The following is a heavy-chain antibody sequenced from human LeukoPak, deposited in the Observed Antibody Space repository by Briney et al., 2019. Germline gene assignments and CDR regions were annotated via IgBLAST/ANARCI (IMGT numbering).Heavy chain of an antibody. CDR3: ARAITMVRGVIEESWFDP. Sequence: GGSLRLSCAASGFTFSSYWMSWVRQAPGKGLEWVANIKQDGSEKSYVDSAKGRFTISRDNAKNSLYLQMNSLRAEDTAVYYCARAITMVRGVIEESWFDPWGQGTLVTVSS. D-gene: IGHD3-10*01. J-gene: IGHJ5*02. V-gene: IGHV3-7*01. CDR2: IKQDGSEK. CDR1: GFTFSSYW.